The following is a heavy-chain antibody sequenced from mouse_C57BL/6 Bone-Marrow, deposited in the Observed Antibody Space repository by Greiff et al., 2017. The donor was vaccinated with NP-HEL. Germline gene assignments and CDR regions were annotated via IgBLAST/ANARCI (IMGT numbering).Heavy chain of an antibody. CDR3: ARCGSSPNWYFDV. J-gene: IGHJ1*03. V-gene: IGHV1-7*01. CDR2: INPSSGYT. Sequence: QVQLQQSGAELAKPGASVKLSCKASGYTFTSYWMHWVKQRPGQGLEWIGYINPSSGYTKYNQKFKDKATLTADKSSSTAYMQLSRLTYEDSAVYYCARCGSSPNWYFDVWGTGTTVTVSS. D-gene: IGHD1-1*01. CDR1: GYTFTSYW.